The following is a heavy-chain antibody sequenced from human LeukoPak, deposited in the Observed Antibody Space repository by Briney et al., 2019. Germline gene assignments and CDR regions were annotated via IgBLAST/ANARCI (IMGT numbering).Heavy chain of an antibody. D-gene: IGHD3-3*01. J-gene: IGHJ4*02. CDR2: INLSGST. Sequence: SETVFLTCAVYVGSFSGDQWCWIRHPPGKGLEWIAGINLSGSTNYNPSLKSRVTISVDTSKNQFSLKLSSVTAADTAVYYCARGRGTYYDFWSGYSRLNYFDYWGQGTLVTVSS. CDR1: VGSFSGDQ. V-gene: IGHV4-34*01. CDR3: ARGRGTYYDFWSGYSRLNYFDY.